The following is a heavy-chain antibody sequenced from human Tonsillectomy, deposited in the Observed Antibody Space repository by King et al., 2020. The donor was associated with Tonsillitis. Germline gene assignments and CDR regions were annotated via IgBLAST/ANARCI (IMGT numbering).Heavy chain of an antibody. CDR3: ARHFEAYCGGDCYSGAFDI. CDR1: GYNFTNYW. V-gene: IGHV5-51*01. CDR2: IYPGDSVS. D-gene: IGHD2-21*02. Sequence: VQLVESGAEVKKPGESLKISCKGSGYNFTNYWIGWVRQMPGKGLEWMANIYPGDSVSIYSPSFQGQATISADKSISTAYLQWSSLKASDIAMYYCARHFEAYCGGDCYSGAFDIWGRGTMVTVSS. J-gene: IGHJ3*02.